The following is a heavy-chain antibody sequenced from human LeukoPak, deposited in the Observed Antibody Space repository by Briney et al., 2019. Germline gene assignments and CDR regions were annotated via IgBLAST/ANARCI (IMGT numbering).Heavy chain of an antibody. CDR3: ASTTSSPSFQH. D-gene: IGHD2/OR15-2a*01. CDR2: IYPGDSDT. CDR1: GYSFTSYW. V-gene: IGHV5-51*01. J-gene: IGHJ1*01. Sequence: GESVKIACKGSGYSFTSYWIGWVRQMPGKGREWMGIIYPGDSDTRYSPSFQGQVTISADKSISTAYLQWSSLKASDTAMYYCASTTSSPSFQHWGQGTPVTVSS.